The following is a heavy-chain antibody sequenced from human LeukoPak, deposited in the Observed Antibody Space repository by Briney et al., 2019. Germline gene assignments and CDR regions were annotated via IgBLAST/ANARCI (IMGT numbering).Heavy chain of an antibody. CDR2: ISRSSSFI. CDR3: ARGNSGYDS. CDR1: GFTFSSYG. J-gene: IGHJ5*02. Sequence: GGSLRLSCAASGFTFSSYGMHWVRQAPGKGLEWVSSISRSSSFIYYADSVKGRFTISRDNAKNSLYLQMNSLRAEDTAVYYCARGNSGYDSWGQGTLVTVSS. V-gene: IGHV3-21*01. D-gene: IGHD5-12*01.